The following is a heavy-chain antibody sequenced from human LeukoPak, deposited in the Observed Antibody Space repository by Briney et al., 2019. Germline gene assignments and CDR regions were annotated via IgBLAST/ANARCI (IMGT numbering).Heavy chain of an antibody. CDR1: GFTVSWYG. CDR3: AKESGVYCSGGSCYLYH. D-gene: IGHD2-15*01. Sequence: GGSLGLSCAASGFTVSWYGMHWVRQAPGKGLEWVAVMSHDGSNKYYADSLKGRFTISRDNSKNTLYLQMNSLRAEDTAVYYCAKESGVYCSGGSCYLYHWGQGTLVTVSS. V-gene: IGHV3-30*18. J-gene: IGHJ5*02. CDR2: MSHDGSNK.